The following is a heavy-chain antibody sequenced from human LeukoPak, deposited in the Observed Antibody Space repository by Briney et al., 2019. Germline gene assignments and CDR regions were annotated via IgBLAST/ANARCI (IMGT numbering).Heavy chain of an antibody. CDR1: GGSISSGGYS. CDR3: ARVLVRGVTDAFDI. Sequence: SQTLSLTCAVSGGSISSGGYSWSWIRQPPGKGLEWIGYIYHSGSTYYNPSLKSRVTISVDRSKNQFSLKLSSVTAADTAVYYCARVLVRGVTDAFDIWGQGTMATVSS. CDR2: IYHSGST. V-gene: IGHV4-30-2*01. D-gene: IGHD3-10*01. J-gene: IGHJ3*02.